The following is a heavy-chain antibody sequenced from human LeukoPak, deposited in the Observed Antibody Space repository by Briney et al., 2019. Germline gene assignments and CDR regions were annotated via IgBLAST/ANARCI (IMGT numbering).Heavy chain of an antibody. V-gene: IGHV1-18*01. CDR1: GYTFTSYD. Sequence: EASVKVSCKASGYTFTSYDISWVRQAPGQGLEWMGWISAYNGNTNYAQKLQGRVTMTTDTSTSTAYMELRSLRSDDTAVYYCARDRYYYDSSGSSLWGQGTLVTVSS. CDR2: ISAYNGNT. CDR3: ARDRYYYDSSGSSL. D-gene: IGHD3-22*01. J-gene: IGHJ4*02.